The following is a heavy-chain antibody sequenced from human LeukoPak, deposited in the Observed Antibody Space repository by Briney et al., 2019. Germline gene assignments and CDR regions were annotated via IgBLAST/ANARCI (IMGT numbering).Heavy chain of an antibody. CDR2: IYYSGST. Sequence: SETLSLTCTVSGGSISSYYWSWIRQPPGKGLEWIGYIYYSGSTNYNPSLKSRVTISVDTSKNQFSLKLSSVTAADTAVYYCARHAVLRSTGDAFDIWGQGTMVTVSS. D-gene: IGHD1-14*01. V-gene: IGHV4-59*08. CDR3: ARHAVLRSTGDAFDI. J-gene: IGHJ3*02. CDR1: GGSISSYY.